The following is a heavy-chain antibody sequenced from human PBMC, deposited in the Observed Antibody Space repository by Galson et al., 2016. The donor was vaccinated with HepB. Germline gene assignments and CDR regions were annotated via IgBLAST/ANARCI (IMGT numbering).Heavy chain of an antibody. CDR2: TYYSGFT. Sequence: SETLSLTCTVSGGSFSNYYWSWIRQPSGKRLEWIGYTYYSGFTNYNPSLNSRVTMSVDTSKNQFSLRLNSVTAADTAVYYCASSPRNDYGDPWTYYFDSWGQGTLVTVSS. D-gene: IGHD4-17*01. CDR3: ASSPRNDYGDPWTYYFDS. CDR1: GGSFSNYY. V-gene: IGHV4-59*01. J-gene: IGHJ4*02.